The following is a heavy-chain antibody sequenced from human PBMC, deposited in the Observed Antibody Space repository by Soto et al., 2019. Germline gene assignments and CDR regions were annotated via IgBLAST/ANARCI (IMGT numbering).Heavy chain of an antibody. Sequence: RSGGSLRLSCTVSGFTVDNYAMSWVRQAPGKGLEWISGINWNGASAGYADSVKGRFTISRDNAKNSLYLQMNSLRAEDTALYYCARGLNKAALSFEYWGQGTLVTVSS. V-gene: IGHV3-20*04. CDR2: INWNGASA. D-gene: IGHD6-25*01. CDR1: GFTVDNYA. CDR3: ARGLNKAALSFEY. J-gene: IGHJ4*01.